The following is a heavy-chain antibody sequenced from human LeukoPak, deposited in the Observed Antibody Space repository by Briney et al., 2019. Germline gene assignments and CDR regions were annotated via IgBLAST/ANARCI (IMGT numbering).Heavy chain of an antibody. V-gene: IGHV3-11*01. Sequence: GGSLRLSCAASGFTFSDYYMNWIRQAPGKGLEWVSYISSSGSTIYYADSVKGRFTISRDNAKNSLYLQLNSLRPEDTALYYCSTDPRLLMYWGHGTLVTVSS. J-gene: IGHJ4*01. CDR2: ISSSGSTI. CDR3: STDPRLLMY. CDR1: GFTFSDYY. D-gene: IGHD2-8*01.